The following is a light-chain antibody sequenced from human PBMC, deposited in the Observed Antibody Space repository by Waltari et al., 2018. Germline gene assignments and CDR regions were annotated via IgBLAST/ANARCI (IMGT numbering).Light chain of an antibody. Sequence: ETVMTQSPATLSVSQGERATLSCRASQSVTTNLAWYRQNPGQAPRLLIYGAFTRATGIPDRFSGSGSGTDFTLTISSLQSEDSAVYYCQKYNNWPWTFGQGTKVEIK. CDR2: GAF. J-gene: IGKJ1*01. V-gene: IGKV3-15*01. CDR1: QSVTTN. CDR3: QKYNNWPWT.